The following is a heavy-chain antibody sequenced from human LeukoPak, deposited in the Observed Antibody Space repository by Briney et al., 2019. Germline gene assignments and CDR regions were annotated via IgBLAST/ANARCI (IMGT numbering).Heavy chain of an antibody. D-gene: IGHD3-9*01. CDR1: GFTVSSIS. V-gene: IGHV3-53*01. CDR3: ASGYYDVLTGHAY. CDR2: IYSGGST. Sequence: GGSLRLSCAASGFTVSSISMTWVRQAPGKGLEWVSAIYSGGSTYYADCVKGRFTHSRDRSKNTLYLQMNSQRADGTAGYYCASGYYDVLTGHAYWGQGTLVTVSS. J-gene: IGHJ4*02.